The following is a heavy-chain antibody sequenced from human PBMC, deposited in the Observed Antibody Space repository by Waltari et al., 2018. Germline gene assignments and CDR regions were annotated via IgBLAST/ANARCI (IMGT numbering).Heavy chain of an antibody. CDR2: SSPIFGTA. CDR3: ARGPLVVPAAFKYYYYYMDV. V-gene: IGHV1-69*14. J-gene: IGHJ6*03. Sequence: QVQLVQSGAEVKKPGSSVKVSCKASGGTFSSYAISWVRQATGPGLEWMGGSSPIFGTANYAQKCHGSVTLTADKATSTAYMERSSLRSEDTAVYYCARGPLVVPAAFKYYYYYMDVWGKGTTVTVSS. D-gene: IGHD2-2*01. CDR1: GGTFSSYA.